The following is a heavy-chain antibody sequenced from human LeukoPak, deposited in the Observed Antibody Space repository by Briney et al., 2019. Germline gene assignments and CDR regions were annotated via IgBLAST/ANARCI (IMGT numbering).Heavy chain of an antibody. CDR1: GGSFSGYY. J-gene: IGHJ6*03. Sequence: PSETLSLTCAVYGGSFSGYYWSWIRQPPGKGLEWIGEINHSGSTNYNPSLKSRVTISVDTSKNQFSLKLSSVTAADTAVYYCARGPTDCSSTSCPPYYYIDVWGKGTTVTVSS. CDR3: ARGPTDCSSTSCPPYYYIDV. CDR2: INHSGST. V-gene: IGHV4-34*01. D-gene: IGHD2-2*01.